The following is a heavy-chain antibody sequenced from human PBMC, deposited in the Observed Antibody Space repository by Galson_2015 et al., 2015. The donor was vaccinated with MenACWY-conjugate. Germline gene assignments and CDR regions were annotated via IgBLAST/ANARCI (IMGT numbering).Heavy chain of an antibody. Sequence: SLRLSCAASGFTFSSYAMSWVRQAPGKGLEGVSVITGNGDSIYYADSVKGRFTISRDNSKSTLDLQMNSLRAEDTAVYFCAKWDSSGRTGYNYYGMDVWGQGTTVTVSS. D-gene: IGHD6-19*01. J-gene: IGHJ6*02. CDR3: AKWDSSGRTGYNYYGMDV. CDR2: ITGNGDSI. V-gene: IGHV3-23*01. CDR1: GFTFSSYA.